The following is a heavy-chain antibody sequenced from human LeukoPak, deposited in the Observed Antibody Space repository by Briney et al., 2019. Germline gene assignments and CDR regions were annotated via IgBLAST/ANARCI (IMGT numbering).Heavy chain of an antibody. CDR1: GGSISSSSYY. CDR3: AGWEAVAEYYFDY. CDR2: IYYSGST. D-gene: IGHD6-19*01. V-gene: IGHV4-39*07. Sequence: SETLSLTCTVSGGSISSSSYYWGWIRQPPGKGLEWIGSIYYSGSTYYNPSLKSRVTISVDTSKNQFSLKLSSVTAADTAVYYCAGWEAVAEYYFDYWGQGTLVTVSS. J-gene: IGHJ4*02.